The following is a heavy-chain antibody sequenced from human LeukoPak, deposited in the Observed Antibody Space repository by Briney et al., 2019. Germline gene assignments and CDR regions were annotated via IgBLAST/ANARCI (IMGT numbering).Heavy chain of an antibody. CDR2: ISNDGVT. V-gene: IGHV3-53*01. CDR1: DFPVSDNY. CDR3: GGSGSYYTPSYY. D-gene: IGHD3-10*01. Sequence: PGGSLRLSCATSDFPVSDNYMSWVRQAPGRGLDWVSVISNDGVTDYADSVKGRFTISRDDSNDTVFLQMSSLRPEDTAVYYCGGSGSYYTPSYYWGQGTLVTVSS. J-gene: IGHJ4*02.